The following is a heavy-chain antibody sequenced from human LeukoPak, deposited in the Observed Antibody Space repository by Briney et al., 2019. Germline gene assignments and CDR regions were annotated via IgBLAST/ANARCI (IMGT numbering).Heavy chain of an antibody. CDR1: GGTFSSYA. CDR2: IIPILGIA. D-gene: IGHD5-12*01. V-gene: IGHV1-69*04. J-gene: IGHJ5*02. CDR3: ARVGQLVDIVARWSGWFDP. Sequence: SVKVSCKASGGTFSSYAISWVRQAPGQGLEWMGRIIPILGIANYAQKFQGRVTITADKSTSTAYMELSSLRSEDTAVYYCARVGQLVDIVARWSGWFDPWGQGTLVTVSS.